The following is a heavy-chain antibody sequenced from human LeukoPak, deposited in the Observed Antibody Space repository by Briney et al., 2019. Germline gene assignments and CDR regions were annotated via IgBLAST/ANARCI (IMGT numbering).Heavy chain of an antibody. CDR3: AQDPPRRAAGTGVY. Sequence: PGGSLRLSCAASGFTFSSYAMSWVRQAPGKGLEWVSGISGSGGSTYYADPVKGRFTISRDNSKNTLYLQMNSLRAEDTAVYYCAQDPPRRAAGTGVYWGQGTLVTVSS. D-gene: IGHD1-1*01. J-gene: IGHJ4*02. V-gene: IGHV3-23*01. CDR1: GFTFSSYA. CDR2: ISGSGGST.